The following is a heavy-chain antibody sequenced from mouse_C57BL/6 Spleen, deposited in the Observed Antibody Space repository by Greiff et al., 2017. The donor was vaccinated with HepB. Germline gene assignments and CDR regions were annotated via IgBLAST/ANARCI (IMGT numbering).Heavy chain of an antibody. CDR1: GFSLTSYG. CDR2: IWSGGST. V-gene: IGHV2-2*01. J-gene: IGHJ3*01. D-gene: IGHD2-4*01. CDR3: ARNSDDYDEGFAY. Sequence: QVQLQQSGPGLVQPSQSLSITCTVSGFSLTSYGVHWVRQSPGKGLEWLGVIWSGGSTDYNAAFISRMSISKDNSKSQVFFKMNSRQADDTAIYYCARNSDDYDEGFAYWGQGTLVTVSA.